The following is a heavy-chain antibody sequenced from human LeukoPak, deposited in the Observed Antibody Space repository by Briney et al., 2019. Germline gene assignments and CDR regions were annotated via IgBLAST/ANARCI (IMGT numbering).Heavy chain of an antibody. CDR1: GFTFSSYA. Sequence: KTGGSLRLSCAASGFTFSSYAMSWVRQAPGKGLEWVSGMTGSSTNTYYADFVKGRFSISRDNSKNTLYLQMNSLRVEDTAVYYCAKSSTAWTMVTTFGYWGQGTLVTVSS. CDR2: MTGSSTNT. J-gene: IGHJ4*02. V-gene: IGHV3-23*01. D-gene: IGHD4-17*01. CDR3: AKSSTAWTMVTTFGY.